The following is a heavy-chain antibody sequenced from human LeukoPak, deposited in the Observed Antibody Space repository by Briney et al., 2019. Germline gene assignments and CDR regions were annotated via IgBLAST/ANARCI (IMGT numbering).Heavy chain of an antibody. V-gene: IGHV3-48*01. CDR1: GFTFNTYS. Sequence: GGSLRLSCAASGFTFNTYSMNWVRQAPGKGLEWVSYISSSSSSIYYADSVKGRFTISRDNAKNSLYLQMSSLRAEDTAVYYCATKRFCSSTRCQDAFDIWGQGTMATVSS. CDR2: ISSSSSSI. D-gene: IGHD2-2*01. CDR3: ATKRFCSSTRCQDAFDI. J-gene: IGHJ3*02.